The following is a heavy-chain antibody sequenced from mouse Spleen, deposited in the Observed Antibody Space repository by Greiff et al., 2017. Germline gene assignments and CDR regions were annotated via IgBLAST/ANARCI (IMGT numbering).Heavy chain of an antibody. Sequence: DVKLVESGGGLVKPGGSLKLSCAASGFTFSSYGMSWVRQTPEKRLEWVATISGGGSYTYYPDSVKGRFTISRDNAKNNLYLQMSSLRSEDTALYYCARQGYGSSYNAMDYWGQGTSVTVSS. CDR1: GFTFSSYG. CDR3: ARQGYGSSYNAMDY. J-gene: IGHJ4*01. CDR2: ISGGGSYT. D-gene: IGHD1-1*01. V-gene: IGHV5-9-2*01.